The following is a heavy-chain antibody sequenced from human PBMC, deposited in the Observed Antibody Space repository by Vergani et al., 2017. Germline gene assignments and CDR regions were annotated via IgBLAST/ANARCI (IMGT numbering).Heavy chain of an antibody. CDR2: IIPIFGTA. CDR3: ARSIWYCACATCLAYYFVH. CDR1: GGTFSSYA. V-gene: IGHV1-69*12. Sequence: QVQLVQSGAEVKKPGSSVKVSCKASGGTFSSYAISWVRQAPGQGLEWMGGIIPIFGTANYAQKFQGRVTITADESTSTAYMELSSLRSEDTAVYYCARSIWYCACATCLAYYFVHWGQGTRVTVSS. D-gene: IGHD2-8*02. J-gene: IGHJ5*02.